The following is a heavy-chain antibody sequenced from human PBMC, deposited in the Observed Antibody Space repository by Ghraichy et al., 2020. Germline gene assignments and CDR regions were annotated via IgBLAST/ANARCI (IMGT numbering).Heavy chain of an antibody. V-gene: IGHV4-59*01. CDR2: IYYSGST. CDR1: GGSISSYY. D-gene: IGHD3-22*01. Sequence: SQTLSLTCTVSGGSISSYYWSWIRQPPGKGLEWIGYIYYSGSTNYNPSLKSRVTLSVDTSKNQFSLKLRSVTAADTAVYYCARAPHYYDSSGPENWFDPWGQGTLVTVSS. J-gene: IGHJ5*02. CDR3: ARAPHYYDSSGPENWFDP.